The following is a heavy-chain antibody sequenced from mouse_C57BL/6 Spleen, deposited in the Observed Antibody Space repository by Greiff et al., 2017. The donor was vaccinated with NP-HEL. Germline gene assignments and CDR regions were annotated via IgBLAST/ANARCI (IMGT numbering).Heavy chain of an antibody. V-gene: IGHV3-6*01. CDR1: GYSITSGYY. J-gene: IGHJ2*01. Sequence: QSGPGLVKPSQSLSLTCSVTGYSITSGYYWNWIRQFPGNKLEWMGYISYDGSNNYNPSLKNRISITRDTSKNQFFLKLNSVTTEDTATYYCARGGGNYENWGQGTTLTVSS. CDR3: ARGGGNYEN. D-gene: IGHD2-1*01. CDR2: ISYDGSN.